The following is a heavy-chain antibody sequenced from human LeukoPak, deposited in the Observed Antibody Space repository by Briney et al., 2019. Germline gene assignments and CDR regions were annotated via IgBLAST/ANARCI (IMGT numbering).Heavy chain of an antibody. J-gene: IGHJ6*03. V-gene: IGHV1-18*01. Sequence: ASVKVSCKASGYSFTSYGISWVRQAPGQGLEWMGWISCYNGDTNYPQSVQDRVTITRNTSISTAYMELSSLRSEDTAVYYCARALRRYTISYYMDVWGKGTTVTVSS. CDR2: ISCYNGDT. CDR1: GYSFTSYG. D-gene: IGHD3-9*01. CDR3: ARALRRYTISYYMDV.